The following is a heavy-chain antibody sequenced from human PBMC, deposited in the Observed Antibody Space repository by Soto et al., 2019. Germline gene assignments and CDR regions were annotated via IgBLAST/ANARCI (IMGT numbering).Heavy chain of an antibody. Sequence: KTSETLSLTCTVSGGSISSYYWSWIRQPPGKGLEWIGYIYYSGSTNYNPSLKSRVTISVDTSKNQFSLKLSSVTAADTAVYYCARNGRIAAAGKRSLPNNWFDPWGQGTLVTVSS. D-gene: IGHD6-13*01. CDR3: ARNGRIAAAGKRSLPNNWFDP. J-gene: IGHJ5*02. V-gene: IGHV4-59*01. CDR1: GGSISSYY. CDR2: IYYSGST.